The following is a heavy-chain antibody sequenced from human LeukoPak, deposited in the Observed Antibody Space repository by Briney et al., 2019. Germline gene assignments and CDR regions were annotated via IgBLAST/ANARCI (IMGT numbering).Heavy chain of an antibody. D-gene: IGHD5-18*01. CDR3: ARAVIQLWLPYYYYMDV. Sequence: ASVKVSCKASGGTFSSYAISWVRQAPGQGLEWMGGIIPIFGTANYVQKFQGRVTITTDESTSTAYMELSSLRSEDTAVYYCARAVIQLWLPYYYYMDVWGKGTTVTVSS. J-gene: IGHJ6*03. CDR2: IIPIFGTA. CDR1: GGTFSSYA. V-gene: IGHV1-69*05.